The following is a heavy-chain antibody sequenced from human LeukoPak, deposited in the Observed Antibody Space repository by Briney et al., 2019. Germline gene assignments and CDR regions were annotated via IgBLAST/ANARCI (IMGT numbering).Heavy chain of an antibody. Sequence: SETLSLTCTVSGGSISSYYWSWIRQPPGKGLEWIGYIYYSGSTNYNPSLKSRVTITVDTSKNQFSLKLSSVIAADTAVYYCARGSRGYSYEYGYYYYGMDVWGQGTTVTVSS. CDR2: IYYSGST. V-gene: IGHV4-59*01. CDR1: GGSISSYY. J-gene: IGHJ6*02. D-gene: IGHD5-18*01. CDR3: ARGSRGYSYEYGYYYYGMDV.